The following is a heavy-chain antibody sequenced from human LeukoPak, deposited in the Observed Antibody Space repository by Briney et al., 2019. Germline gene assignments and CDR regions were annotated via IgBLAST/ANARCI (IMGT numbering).Heavy chain of an antibody. CDR2: IYYGGST. CDR3: ARLTFGGFDP. J-gene: IGHJ5*02. D-gene: IGHD3/OR15-3a*01. V-gene: IGHV4-39*01. CDR1: GGSINSSSYY. Sequence: SATLSLTCTVSGGSINSSSYYWGWIRQPPGKGLEWIGTIYYGGSTHYSPSLKSRITISAETSKNQFSLKLSSVTAADTAVYYCARLTFGGFDPWGQGTLVTVSS.